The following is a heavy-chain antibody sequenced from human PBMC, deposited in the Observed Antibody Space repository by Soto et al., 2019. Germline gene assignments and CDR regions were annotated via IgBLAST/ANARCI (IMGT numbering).Heavy chain of an antibody. CDR1: GFSFSDYG. CDR3: ARGVPRTSYGMDV. D-gene: IGHD2-2*01. Sequence: GGSLRLSCAASGFSFSDYGMHWVRQAPGKGLEWVALIWYDGSTNYNPSLKRRVTISVDTSKNQFSLKLSSVTAADTAVYYCARGVPRTSYGMDVWGQGTTVTVSS. V-gene: IGHV3-33*01. J-gene: IGHJ6*02. CDR2: IWYDGSTN.